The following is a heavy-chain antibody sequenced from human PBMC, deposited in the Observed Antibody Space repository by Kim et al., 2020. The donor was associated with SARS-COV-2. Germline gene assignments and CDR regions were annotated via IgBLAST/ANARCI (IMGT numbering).Heavy chain of an antibody. D-gene: IGHD1-26*01. CDR2: IGTRSSSI. CDR3: AREVEEAFDI. Sequence: GGSLRLSCSASGFTFSSFAMNWVRQAPGKGLDWVPSIGTRSSSIYYADSVKGRFTISRDNAKNSLFLQMNSLRAEDTAVYYCAREVEEAFDIWGQGTMVTVSS. CDR1: GFTFSSFA. J-gene: IGHJ3*02. V-gene: IGHV3-21*01.